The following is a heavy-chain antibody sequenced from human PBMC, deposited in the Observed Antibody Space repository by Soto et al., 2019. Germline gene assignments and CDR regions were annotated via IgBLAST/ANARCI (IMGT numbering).Heavy chain of an antibody. J-gene: IGHJ6*02. CDR3: ASIKDYGAYGGYSYGMDV. CDR1: GYTFTSYG. D-gene: IGHD4-17*01. CDR2: ISAYNGNT. V-gene: IGHV1-18*04. Sequence: ASVKVSCRASGYTFTSYGISWVRQAPGQGLEWMGWISAYNGNTNYAQKLQGRVTMTTDTSTSTAYMEMRSLRADDTAVYYCASIKDYGAYGGYSYGMDVCGQGTTVTLSS.